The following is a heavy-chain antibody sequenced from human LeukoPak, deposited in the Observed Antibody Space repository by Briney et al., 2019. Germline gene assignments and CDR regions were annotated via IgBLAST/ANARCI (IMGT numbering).Heavy chain of an antibody. D-gene: IGHD7-27*01. Sequence: GGSLRLSCAASGFTFSSYWMSWVRQAPGKGLEWVGSTKQDGGEKYYVDSVKGRFTISRDNAKSSLYLQMNSLRAEDTAVYYCARDGSTGAVDFDYWGQGTLVTVSS. CDR2: TKQDGGEK. V-gene: IGHV3-7*05. CDR1: GFTFSSYW. CDR3: ARDGSTGAVDFDY. J-gene: IGHJ4*02.